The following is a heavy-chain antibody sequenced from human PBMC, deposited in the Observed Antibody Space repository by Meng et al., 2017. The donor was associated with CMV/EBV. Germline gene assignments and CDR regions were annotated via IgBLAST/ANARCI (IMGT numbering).Heavy chain of an antibody. Sequence: GSLRLSCTVSGGSISSYYWSWIRQPLGKGLEWIGYIYYSGSTNYNPSLKSRVTISVDTSKNQFSLKLSSVTAADTAVYYCARDMTGFDYWGQGTLVTVSS. CDR3: ARDMTGFDY. CDR1: GGSISSYY. V-gene: IGHV4-59*01. D-gene: IGHD1-14*01. CDR2: IYYSGST. J-gene: IGHJ4*02.